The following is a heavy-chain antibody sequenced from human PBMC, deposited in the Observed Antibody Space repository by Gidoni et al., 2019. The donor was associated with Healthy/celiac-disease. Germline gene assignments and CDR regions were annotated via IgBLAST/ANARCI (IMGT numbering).Heavy chain of an antibody. Sequence: EVQLVESGGGLVKPGGSLRLSCAASGFTFSNAWMSWVRQAPGKGLEWVGRIKSKTDGGTTDYAAPVKGRFTISRDDSKNTLYLQMNSLKTEDTAVYYCTTEFYGDYVGYFDLWGRGTLVTVSS. CDR1: GFTFSNAW. V-gene: IGHV3-15*01. CDR2: IKSKTDGGTT. D-gene: IGHD4-17*01. CDR3: TTEFYGDYVGYFDL. J-gene: IGHJ2*01.